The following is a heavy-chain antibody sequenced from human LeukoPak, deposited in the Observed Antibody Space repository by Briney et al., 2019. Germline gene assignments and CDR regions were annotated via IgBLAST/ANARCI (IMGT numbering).Heavy chain of an antibody. CDR2: ISYDGSNK. CDR3: ARGRNQLLLYYFGMDV. Sequence: PGRSLRLSCAASGFTFSSYAMHWVRQAPGKGPEWVAVISYDGSNKYYADSVKGRFTISRDNSKNTLYLQMNSLRAEDTAVYYCARGRNQLLLYYFGMDVWGQGTTVTVSS. V-gene: IGHV3-30-3*01. D-gene: IGHD2-2*01. CDR1: GFTFSSYA. J-gene: IGHJ6*02.